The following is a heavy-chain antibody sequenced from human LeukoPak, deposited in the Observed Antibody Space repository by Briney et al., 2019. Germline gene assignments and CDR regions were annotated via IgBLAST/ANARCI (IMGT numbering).Heavy chain of an antibody. CDR3: ARVYGGNVAFGDY. V-gene: IGHV4-38-2*02. J-gene: IGHJ4*02. Sequence: SETLSLTCTVSGYSISSGYYWGWIRQPPGKGLEWIGSIYHSGSTYYNPSLKSRVTISVDTSENQFSLKLSSVTAADTAVYYCARVYGGNVAFGDYWGQGTLVTVSS. D-gene: IGHD4-23*01. CDR1: GYSISSGYY. CDR2: IYHSGST.